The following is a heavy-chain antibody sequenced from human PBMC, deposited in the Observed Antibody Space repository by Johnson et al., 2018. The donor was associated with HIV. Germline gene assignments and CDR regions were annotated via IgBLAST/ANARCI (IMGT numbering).Heavy chain of an antibody. CDR2: IYSGGST. CDR3: VRERQSGTMQLWLRVNDAFDI. J-gene: IGHJ3*02. D-gene: IGHD5-18*01. Sequence: VQLVESGGGLVQPGGSLRLSCAASGFTFSSYAMSWVRQTPGKGLEWVSLIYSGGSTYYADSVKGRFTISRDNSKNTLYLQMNSLRAEDTAAFYCVRERQSGTMQLWLRVNDAFDIWGQGTMVTVSS. V-gene: IGHV3-66*01. CDR1: GFTFSSYA.